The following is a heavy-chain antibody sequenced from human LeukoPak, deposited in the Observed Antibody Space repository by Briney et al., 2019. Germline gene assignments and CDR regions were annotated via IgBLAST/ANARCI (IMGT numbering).Heavy chain of an antibody. CDR1: GFTFSSYA. CDR3: ARDPYGDYVCDY. Sequence: GGSLRLSFAASGFTFSSYAMRWVPRAPEKVLEWDSGIRFCRGSTYYADAVKGRFTISRDNSKNTLYLQMNSLRAEDTAVYYCARDPYGDYVCDYWGQGTLATVSS. CDR2: IRFCRGST. D-gene: IGHD4-17*01. V-gene: IGHV3-23*01. J-gene: IGHJ4*02.